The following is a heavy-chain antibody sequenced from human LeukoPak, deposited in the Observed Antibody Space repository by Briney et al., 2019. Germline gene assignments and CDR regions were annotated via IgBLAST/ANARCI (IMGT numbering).Heavy chain of an antibody. CDR2: FEPEEGAHGET. D-gene: IGHD1-1*01. J-gene: IGHJ3*02. CDR3: ATDRLEIYALHI. V-gene: IGHV1-24*01. CDR1: GYSLSDLS. Sequence: ASMRVSCRVSGYSLSDLSIHWVRHVAAKGLEWMGGFEPEEGAHGETIFAQKFEDRLTLTEDTSADTAYMELVRLTSEDTAVYYCATDRLEIYALHIWGQGTAVTVPS.